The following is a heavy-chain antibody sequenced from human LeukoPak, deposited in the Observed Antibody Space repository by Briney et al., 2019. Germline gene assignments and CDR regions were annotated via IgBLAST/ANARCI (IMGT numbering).Heavy chain of an antibody. Sequence: ASVTVSCTASGYTFTTYDINWVRQAPGQGLEWLGRMTPNNGDTAYVQRFQGRVTITRNTSITTAYMELSSLRSEDTAVYYCARGDWAPDYWGQGTLVTVSS. D-gene: IGHD3-9*01. CDR1: GYTFTTYD. CDR3: ARGDWAPDY. J-gene: IGHJ4*02. CDR2: MTPNNGDT. V-gene: IGHV1-8*03.